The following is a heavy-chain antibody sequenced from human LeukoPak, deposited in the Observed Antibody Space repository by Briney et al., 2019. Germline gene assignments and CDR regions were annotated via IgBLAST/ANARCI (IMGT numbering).Heavy chain of an antibody. D-gene: IGHD4-17*01. V-gene: IGHV3-21*01. J-gene: IGHJ4*02. CDR3: AKEIWPTVTTPGWTYFDY. CDR1: GFTFSSYS. CDR2: ISSSSSYI. Sequence: GGSLRLSCAASGFTFSSYSMNWVRQAPGKGLEWVSSISSSSSYIYYADSVKGRFTISRDNAKNSLYLQMNSLRAEDTAVYYCAKEIWPTVTTPGWTYFDYWGQGALVTVSS.